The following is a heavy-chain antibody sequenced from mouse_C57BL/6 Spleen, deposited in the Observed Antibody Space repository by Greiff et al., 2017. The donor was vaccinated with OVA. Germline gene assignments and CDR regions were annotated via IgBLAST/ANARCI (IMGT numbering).Heavy chain of an antibody. V-gene: IGHV1-55*01. J-gene: IGHJ2*01. CDR1: GYTFTSYW. D-gene: IGHD1-1*01. Sequence: QVQLQQSGAELVKPGASVKMSCKASGYTFTSYWITWVKQRPGQGLEWIGDIYPGSGSTNYNEKFKSKATLTVDTSSSTAYMQLSSLTSEDSAVYYCARSRYGSSPDYWGQGTTLTVSS. CDR2: IYPGSGST. CDR3: ARSRYGSSPDY.